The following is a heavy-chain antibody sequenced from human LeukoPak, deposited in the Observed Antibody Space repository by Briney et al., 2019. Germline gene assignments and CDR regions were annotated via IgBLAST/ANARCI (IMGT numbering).Heavy chain of an antibody. CDR2: MYYGATT. Sequence: SETLSLTCTVSGDSISSSNYYWGWIRQPPGKGLEWIGTMYYGATTYYNPSLRSRITISVDTSKNQFSLKVNSVTAGDTAVYYCARGAYYHILTGYRGRILGFDYWGQGTLVTVSS. CDR1: GDSISSSNYY. CDR3: ARGAYYHILTGYRGRILGFDY. V-gene: IGHV4-39*07. J-gene: IGHJ4*02. D-gene: IGHD3-9*01.